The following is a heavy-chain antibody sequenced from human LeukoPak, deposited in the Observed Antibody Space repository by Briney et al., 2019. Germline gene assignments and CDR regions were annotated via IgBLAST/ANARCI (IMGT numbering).Heavy chain of an antibody. CDR2: IYYSGST. D-gene: IGHD3-10*01. CDR1: GGSISSYY. Sequence: SETLSLTCTVSGGSISSYYWSWIRQPPGKGLEWIGYIYYSGSTNYNPSLKSRVTISVDTSKNQISLKLSSVTAADTAVYYCARRGLYYGSGSYYTGFGYYGMDVWGKGTTVTVSS. J-gene: IGHJ6*04. V-gene: IGHV4-59*01. CDR3: ARRGLYYGSGSYYTGFGYYGMDV.